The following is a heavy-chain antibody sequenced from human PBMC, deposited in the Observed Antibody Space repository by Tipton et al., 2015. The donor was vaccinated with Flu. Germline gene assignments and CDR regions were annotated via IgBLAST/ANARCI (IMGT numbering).Heavy chain of an antibody. CDR1: GGSINSSHW. CDR2: ISHFGIT. J-gene: IGHJ5*01. D-gene: IGHD4-11*01. V-gene: IGHV4-4*02. Sequence: SLRLSCAVSGGSINSSHWWSWVRQPPGKGLEWIGEISHFGITNYSPSLKSRVTVSVEKAKNQFFLRLTSVTAADTAVYYCARRDYSNYVSDPKNWFDSWGQGTLVTVSS. CDR3: ARRDYSNYVSDPKNWFDS.